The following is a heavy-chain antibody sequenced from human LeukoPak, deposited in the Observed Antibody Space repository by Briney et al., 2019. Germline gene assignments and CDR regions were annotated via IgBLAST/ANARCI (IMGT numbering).Heavy chain of an antibody. J-gene: IGHJ6*03. Sequence: GGSLRLSCAASGFTFSSYGMNWVRQAPGKGLEWVSSISSSSSYIYYADSVKGRFTISRDNAKNSLYLQMNSLRAEDTAVYYCARVLRYCSGGNCYSGGLGYMDVWGKGTTVTISS. CDR3: ARVLRYCSGGNCYSGGLGYMDV. V-gene: IGHV3-21*04. D-gene: IGHD2-15*01. CDR2: ISSSSSYI. CDR1: GFTFSSYG.